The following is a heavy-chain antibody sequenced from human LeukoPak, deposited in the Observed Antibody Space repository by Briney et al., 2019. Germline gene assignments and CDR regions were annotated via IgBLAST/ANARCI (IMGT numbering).Heavy chain of an antibody. CDR3: ARGGGGGRSDFEF. J-gene: IGHJ4*02. Sequence: SETLSLTCAVYGGSFCGFYWSWVRQSPGKGLEWIGEIIPGGDTTYNPSLESRVTISADKSKNQSSLRVSSLTAADTAVYYCARGGGGGRSDFEFWGQGTQVTVSS. CDR1: GGSFCGFY. D-gene: IGHD6-19*01. V-gene: IGHV4-34*01. CDR2: IIPGGDT.